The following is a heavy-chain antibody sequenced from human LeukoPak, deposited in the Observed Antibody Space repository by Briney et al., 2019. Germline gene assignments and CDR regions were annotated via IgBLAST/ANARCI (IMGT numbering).Heavy chain of an antibody. CDR2: INHSGST. CDR3: ARVGGDVVVPAAICFDY. Sequence: SETLSLTCAVYGGSFSGYYWSWIRRPPGKGLEWIGEINHSGSTNYNPSLKSRVTISVDTSKNQFSLKLSSVTAADTAVYYCARVGGDVVVPAAICFDYWGQGTLVTVSS. V-gene: IGHV4-34*01. CDR1: GGSFSGYY. D-gene: IGHD2-2*01. J-gene: IGHJ4*02.